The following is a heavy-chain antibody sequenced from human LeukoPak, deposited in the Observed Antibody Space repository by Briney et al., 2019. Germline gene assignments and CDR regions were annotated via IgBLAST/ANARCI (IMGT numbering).Heavy chain of an antibody. J-gene: IGHJ4*02. CDR2: IRSKANSYAT. D-gene: IGHD1-14*01. V-gene: IGHV3-73*01. Sequence: GGSLRLSCAASGFTFSGSAMHWVRQASGKGLEWVGRIRSKANSYATAYAASVKGRFTISRDDSKNTAYLQMNSLKTEDTAVYYCTGHLDNPFNWGQGTLVTVSS. CDR1: GFTFSGSA. CDR3: TGHLDNPFN.